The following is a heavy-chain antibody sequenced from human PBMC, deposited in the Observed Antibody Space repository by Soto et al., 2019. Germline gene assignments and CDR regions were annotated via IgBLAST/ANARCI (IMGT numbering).Heavy chain of an antibody. Sequence: PSETLSLTSIVSGGNITSTSYFWGWIRQPPGKGLEWIGAIYYTGSTYYNPSLKSRVTISVDTSKDEFSLRSDDTAVYYCARDGSSWYYGYYFDYWGQGTLVTVSS. CDR1: GGNITSTSYF. J-gene: IGHJ4*02. CDR3: ARDGSSWYYGYYFDY. V-gene: IGHV4-39*02. CDR2: IYYTGST. D-gene: IGHD6-13*01.